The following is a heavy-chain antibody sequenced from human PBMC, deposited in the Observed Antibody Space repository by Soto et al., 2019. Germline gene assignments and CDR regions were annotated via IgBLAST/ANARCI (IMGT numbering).Heavy chain of an antibody. Sequence: GGSLRLSCAASGFTFSSYSMNWVRQAPGKGLEWVSSISSSSSYIYYADSVKGRFTISRDNAKNSLYLQMNSLRAEDTAVYYCARASRLRSDAFDIWGQGTMVTVSS. J-gene: IGHJ3*02. V-gene: IGHV3-21*01. CDR2: ISSSSSYI. CDR3: ARASRLRSDAFDI. CDR1: GFTFSSYS.